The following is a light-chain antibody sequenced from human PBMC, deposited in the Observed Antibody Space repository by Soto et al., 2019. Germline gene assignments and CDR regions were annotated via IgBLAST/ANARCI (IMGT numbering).Light chain of an antibody. CDR1: QSVSSNY. J-gene: IGKJ1*01. CDR2: GAS. V-gene: IGKV3-20*01. CDR3: QQYGSSPVT. Sequence: EIVLTQSPGTLSLSPGERATLSCRASQSVSSNYLAWYQRKPGQAPRLLIYGASSRATGILDRFSGSGSGTDFTLTISRLEPEDFAVYFCQQYGSSPVTFGQGTKVDIK.